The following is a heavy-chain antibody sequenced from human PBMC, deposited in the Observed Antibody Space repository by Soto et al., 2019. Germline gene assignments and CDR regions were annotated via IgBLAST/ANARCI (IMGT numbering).Heavy chain of an antibody. V-gene: IGHV4-34*01. CDR3: ARGYPTYYYASSGSPTNRAGAFDI. CDR2: INHSGST. Sequence: SETLSLTCAVYGGSFSGYYWSWIRQPPGKGLEWIGEINHSGSTNYNPSLKSRVTISVDTSKNQFSLKLSSVTAADTAVYYCARGYPTYYYASSGSPTNRAGAFDIWGQGTMVTVSS. CDR1: GGSFSGYY. D-gene: IGHD3-22*01. J-gene: IGHJ3*02.